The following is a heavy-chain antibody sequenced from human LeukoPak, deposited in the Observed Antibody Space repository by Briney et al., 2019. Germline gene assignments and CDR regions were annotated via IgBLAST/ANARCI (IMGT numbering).Heavy chain of an antibody. CDR2: IIPIFGTA. V-gene: IGHV1-69*05. J-gene: IGHJ4*02. Sequence: ASVKVSCKASGGTFNTYTITWVRQAPGQGLEWMGGIIPIFGTANYAQKFQGRVTITTDESTSTAYMKLSSLRSDDTAVYYCARGPELERFDYWGQGTLVTVSS. D-gene: IGHD1-1*01. CDR1: GGTFNTYT. CDR3: ARGPELERFDY.